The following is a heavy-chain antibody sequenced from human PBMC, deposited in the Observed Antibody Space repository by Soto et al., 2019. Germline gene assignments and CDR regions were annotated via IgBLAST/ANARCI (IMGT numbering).Heavy chain of an antibody. J-gene: IGHJ4*02. CDR3: ARDGNTMVRGAHYFDY. V-gene: IGHV4-34*01. Sequence: PSETLSLTCAVYGGSFSDYYWNWIRQPPGKGLEWIGEINHSGSTNYNPSLKSRVTISVDRSKNQFSLKLSSVTAADTAVYYCARDGNTMVRGAHYFDYWGQGTLVTVSS. CDR1: GGSFSDYY. D-gene: IGHD3-10*01. CDR2: INHSGST.